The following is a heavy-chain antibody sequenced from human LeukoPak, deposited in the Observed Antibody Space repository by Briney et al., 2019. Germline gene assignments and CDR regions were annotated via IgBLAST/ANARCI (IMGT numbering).Heavy chain of an antibody. Sequence: PGGSLRLSCAASGFSFSTYEMNWVRQAPGKGLEWVSYISSSGSPIYYADSVRGRFTISRDNAKNSLYLQMNSLRAEDTAVYYCARLRWSAAPNAWGQGTLVTVSS. CDR3: ARLRWSAAPNA. V-gene: IGHV3-48*03. CDR1: GFSFSTYE. J-gene: IGHJ5*02. D-gene: IGHD3-3*01. CDR2: ISSSGSPI.